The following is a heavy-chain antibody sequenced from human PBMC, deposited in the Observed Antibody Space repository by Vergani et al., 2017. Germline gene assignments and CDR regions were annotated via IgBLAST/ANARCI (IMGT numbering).Heavy chain of an antibody. CDR3: ARQFWVSQGVGAFET. CDR1: GDSTSRGYY. Sequence: QVQLQEPGPGLVKPSETLSLTCSVSGDSTSRGYYWGWIRQPPGKGLEWIATVFHSGSAYYNPSLRRRVTISVETYKNQFSLRLTTLTAADTAVYYCARQFWVSQGVGAFETWVGGTEVSVSS. V-gene: IGHV4-38-2*02. CDR2: VFHSGSA. D-gene: IGHD3-16*01. J-gene: IGHJ3*02.